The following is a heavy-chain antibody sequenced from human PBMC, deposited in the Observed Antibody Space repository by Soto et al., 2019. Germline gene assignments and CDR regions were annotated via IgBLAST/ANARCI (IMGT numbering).Heavy chain of an antibody. CDR3: AKDIGFQQHLFVFDN. CDR2: ILPIFTTA. D-gene: IGHD6-13*01. CDR1: GGTFSNYA. J-gene: IGHJ4*02. Sequence: SVNVSCKASGGTFSNYAFSWVRQAPGQGLEWMGGILPIFTTATYAPKFQDRVTITADESTSTVYMDLSSLRSEDTALYCCAKDIGFQQHLFVFDNWGQGTLVTAPQ. V-gene: IGHV1-69*13.